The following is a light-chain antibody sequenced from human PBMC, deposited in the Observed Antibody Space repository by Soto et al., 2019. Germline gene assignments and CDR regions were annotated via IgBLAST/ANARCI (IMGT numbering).Light chain of an antibody. J-gene: IGKJ5*01. Sequence: DIVMTQTPLSLSVTPGQPASISCRSSQMLLHSDGKTYLYWYLQKPGQSPQLLIYGVSTRVSGVPDRFSGSGSGSDFTLEISRVETDDVGIYYCMQSTQLPPTFGQGTRLEIK. CDR1: QMLLHSDGKTY. CDR2: GVS. V-gene: IGKV2D-29*02. CDR3: MQSTQLPPT.